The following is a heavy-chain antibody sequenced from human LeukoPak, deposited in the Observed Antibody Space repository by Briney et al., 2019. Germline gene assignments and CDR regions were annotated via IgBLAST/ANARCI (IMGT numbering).Heavy chain of an antibody. D-gene: IGHD3-22*01. J-gene: IGHJ4*02. CDR2: ISGSGGST. V-gene: IGHV3-23*01. Sequence: GGSLILSCAASGFTFSSYAMSWVRQAPGKGLEWVSAISGSGGSTYYADSVKGRFTISRDNSKNTLYLQMNSLRAEDTAVYYCAKDQDPDSSGYYYWGQGTLVTVSS. CDR3: AKDQDPDSSGYYY. CDR1: GFTFSSYA.